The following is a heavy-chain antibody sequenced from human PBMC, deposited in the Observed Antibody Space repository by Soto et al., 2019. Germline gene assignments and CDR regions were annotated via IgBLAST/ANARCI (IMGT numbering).Heavy chain of an antibody. CDR2: ISSSSSYT. D-gene: IGHD3-22*01. Sequence: PGLSXRLSCSASVFTFSDYYISLIRHAPGKGLEFVSYISSSSSYTNYADSVKGRFTISRYNAKNSLYLQMNSLRAEDTAVYYCARVRLGYYDSSGYYSYWGPGTLV. V-gene: IGHV3-11*06. J-gene: IGHJ4*02. CDR3: ARVRLGYYDSSGYYSY. CDR1: VFTFSDYY.